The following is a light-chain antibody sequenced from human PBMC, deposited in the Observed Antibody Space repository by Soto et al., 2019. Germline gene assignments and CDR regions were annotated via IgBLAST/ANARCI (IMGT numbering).Light chain of an antibody. J-gene: IGKJ1*01. CDR1: QSIGSF. Sequence: EIVLTQSPATLSLSPGERATLSCRASQSIGSFLAWYQQKPGQAPRLLIYDASTRATGFPARFSGSGSGTDFTLTIGSLEPEDCAVYYCQQRSEWPRTFGQGTKVEIK. V-gene: IGKV3-11*01. CDR2: DAS. CDR3: QQRSEWPRT.